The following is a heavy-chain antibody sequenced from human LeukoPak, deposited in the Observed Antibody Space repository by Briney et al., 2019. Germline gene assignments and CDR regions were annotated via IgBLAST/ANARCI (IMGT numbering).Heavy chain of an antibody. J-gene: IGHJ4*02. Sequence: GGSLRLSCAASGFTFSDHYMDWVRQAPGKGLEWVGRTRNKAYSYTTEYAASVKGRFTISRDDSKNSLYLQMNSLKTEDTAVYYCAVMGGEHLVLDYWGQGTLVTVSS. D-gene: IGHD6-6*01. CDR3: AVMGGEHLVLDY. CDR1: GFTFSDHY. CDR2: TRNKAYSYTT. V-gene: IGHV3-72*01.